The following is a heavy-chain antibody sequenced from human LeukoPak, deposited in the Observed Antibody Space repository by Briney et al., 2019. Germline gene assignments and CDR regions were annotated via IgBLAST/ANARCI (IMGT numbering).Heavy chain of an antibody. CDR1: GFPFDDYD. Sequence: GGSLRLSCAASGFPFDDYDMQWVRQAPGKGLEWVSLISGDGGRTYYADTVKGRFTISRDNGKKSLYLIVICISTEDTALYYCAKDVGSGGYPNYWGQGTLVTVSS. CDR2: ISGDGGRT. D-gene: IGHD2-15*01. CDR3: AKDVGSGGYPNY. J-gene: IGHJ4*02. V-gene: IGHV3-43*02.